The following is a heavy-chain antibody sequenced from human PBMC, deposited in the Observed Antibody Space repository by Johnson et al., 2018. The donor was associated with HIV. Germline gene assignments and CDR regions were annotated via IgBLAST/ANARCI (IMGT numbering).Heavy chain of an antibody. Sequence: VKLVESGGGLVQPGGSLRLSCAASGFTFSSYWMSWVRQAPGKGLEWVANIKQDGSEKYYVDSVKGRFTISRDNSKNTLYLQMNSLRAEDTAVYYCAKESAELLWFGESPGYGAFDIWGQGTMVTVSS. CDR1: GFTFSSYW. CDR3: AKESAELLWFGESPGYGAFDI. CDR2: IKQDGSEK. J-gene: IGHJ3*02. D-gene: IGHD3-10*01. V-gene: IGHV3-7*05.